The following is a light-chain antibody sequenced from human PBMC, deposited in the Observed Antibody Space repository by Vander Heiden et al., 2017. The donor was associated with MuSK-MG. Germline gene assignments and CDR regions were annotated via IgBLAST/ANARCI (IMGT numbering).Light chain of an antibody. Sequence: DIQMTQSPSTLSASVGDRVTITCRASQSISSWLAWYQQKPGKAPKLLIYDASSLESGVPSRFSGSGSGTELTLTISSLQPDDFATYYCLQDNSYPLTFGGGTKVEIK. CDR2: DAS. J-gene: IGKJ4*01. V-gene: IGKV1-5*01. CDR1: QSISSW. CDR3: LQDNSYPLT.